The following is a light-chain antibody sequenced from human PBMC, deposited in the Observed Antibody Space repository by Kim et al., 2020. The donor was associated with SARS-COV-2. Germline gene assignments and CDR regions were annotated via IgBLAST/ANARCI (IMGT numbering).Light chain of an antibody. Sequence: SGAPGRRVTISWPNVKFCSVSWYQELPGRAPRLIIYDTYERHSGIPDRFSGSKSGTSATLDITGLQTGDEAEYYCGTWDNSLGVVTFGGGTQLTVL. CDR3: GTWDNSLGVVT. CDR1: NVKFCS. V-gene: IGLV1-51*01. J-gene: IGLJ2*01. CDR2: DTY.